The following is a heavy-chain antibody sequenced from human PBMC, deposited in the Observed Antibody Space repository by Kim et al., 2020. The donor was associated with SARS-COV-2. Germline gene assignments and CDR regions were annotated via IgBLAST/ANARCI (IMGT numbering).Heavy chain of an antibody. J-gene: IGHJ6*02. Sequence: GGSLRLSCAASGFTFSNVWMSWVRQAPGKGLEWVGHIKKKTDGETAEYATAVKGRFTISRDDATKTLYLQMDSLKVDDAGVYYCTTTPTDIYGAYFGYGTDVWGQGTTVSVSS. CDR1: GFTFSNVW. V-gene: IGHV3-15*01. D-gene: IGHD4-17*01. CDR2: IKKKTDGETA. CDR3: TTTPTDIYGAYFGYGTDV.